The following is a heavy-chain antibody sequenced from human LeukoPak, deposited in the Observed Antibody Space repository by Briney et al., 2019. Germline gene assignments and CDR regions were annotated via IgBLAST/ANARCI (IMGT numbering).Heavy chain of an antibody. D-gene: IGHD3-22*01. CDR1: GYTFTSYY. CDR3: ARGTTYYYDSSGYYLGTPVGY. CDR2: INPSGGST. Sequence: ASVKVSCKASGYTFTSYYMHWVRQAPGQGLEWMGIINPSGGSTSYAQKFQGRVTMTRDTSTSTVHMELSSPRSEDTAVYYCARGTTYYYDSSGYYLGTPVGYWGQGTLVTVSS. J-gene: IGHJ4*02. V-gene: IGHV1-46*01.